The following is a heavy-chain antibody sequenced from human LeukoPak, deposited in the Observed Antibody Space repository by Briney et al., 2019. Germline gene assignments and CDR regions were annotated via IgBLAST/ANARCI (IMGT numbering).Heavy chain of an antibody. CDR3: AKGQTANVVVAVSSDY. CDR2: ISGDGGST. D-gene: IGHD2-15*01. Sequence: GGSLRLSCAVSGFTFDDYAMHWVRQAPREGVEWVSLISGDGGSTYYADSVKGRFTISRDNSKNSLYLQMNSLRTEDTALYYCAKGQTANVVVAVSSDYWGQGTLVTVSS. V-gene: IGHV3-43*02. J-gene: IGHJ4*02. CDR1: GFTFDDYA.